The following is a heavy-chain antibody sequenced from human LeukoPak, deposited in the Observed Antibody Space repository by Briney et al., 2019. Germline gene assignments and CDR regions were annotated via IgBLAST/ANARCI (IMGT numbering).Heavy chain of an antibody. CDR3: AKDRDGSESDYYYYYYMDV. Sequence: GGSLRLSCAASGFTFSSYAMSWVRQAPGKGLEWVANMKQDGSEKYYVDSVKGRFTISRDNAKNSLYLQMNSLRAEDTAVYYCAKDRDGSESDYYYYYYMDVWGKGTTVTISS. CDR1: GFTFSSYA. V-gene: IGHV3-7*01. D-gene: IGHD3-10*01. CDR2: MKQDGSEK. J-gene: IGHJ6*03.